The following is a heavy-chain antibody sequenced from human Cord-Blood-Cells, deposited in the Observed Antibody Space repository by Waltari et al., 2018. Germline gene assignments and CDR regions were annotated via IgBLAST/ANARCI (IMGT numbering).Heavy chain of an antibody. CDR3: ARDKAWGNDAFDI. J-gene: IGHJ3*02. CDR1: GDTFTGYY. D-gene: IGHD3-16*01. Sequence: QVQLVQSGAEVKKPGASVKVSSKASGDTFTGYYLHWDRQAPGQGLEWQGWINPNSGGTNYAQKFQGRVTMTRDTSISTAYMELSRLRSDDTAVYYCARDKAWGNDAFDIWGQGTMVTVSS. CDR2: INPNSGGT. V-gene: IGHV1-2*02.